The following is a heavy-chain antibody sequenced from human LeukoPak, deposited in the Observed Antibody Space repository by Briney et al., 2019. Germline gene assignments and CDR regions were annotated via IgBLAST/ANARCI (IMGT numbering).Heavy chain of an antibody. CDR1: GFTFSSYA. CDR3: AREGRVYYYYYYMDV. Sequence: GGSLRLSCAASGFTFSSYAMSWVRQAPGKGLECISGFSGSGGSTYYADSVKGRFTISRDNSKNTLYLQMNSLRAEDTAVYYCAREGRVYYYYYYMDVWGKGTTVTISS. CDR2: FSGSGGST. V-gene: IGHV3-23*01. J-gene: IGHJ6*03.